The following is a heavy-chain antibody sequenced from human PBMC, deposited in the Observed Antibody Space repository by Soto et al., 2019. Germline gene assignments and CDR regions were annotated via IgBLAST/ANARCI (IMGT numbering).Heavy chain of an antibody. Sequence: EVQLVQSGAEVKKPGESLKISCKGSGYSFTSYWIGWVRQMPGKGLEWMGIIYPGDSDTRYSPSFQGQVTISADKSISTAYLQWSSLKASDTAMYYCARHIAVAGTVDAFDIWGQGTMVTVSS. D-gene: IGHD6-19*01. J-gene: IGHJ3*02. CDR2: IYPGDSDT. CDR3: ARHIAVAGTVDAFDI. CDR1: GYSFTSYW. V-gene: IGHV5-51*01.